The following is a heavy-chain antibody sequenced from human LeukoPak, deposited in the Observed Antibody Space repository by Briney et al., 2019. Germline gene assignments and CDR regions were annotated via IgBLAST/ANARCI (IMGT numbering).Heavy chain of an antibody. Sequence: SVKVSCKASGGTFSSYAISWVRQAPGQGLEWMGGIIPIFGTANYAQKFQGRVTITSDESTSTAYMELSSLRSEDTAVYYCARGSPLQLWTERGWFDPWGQGTLVTVSS. D-gene: IGHD5-18*01. CDR1: GGTFSSYA. CDR2: IIPIFGTA. J-gene: IGHJ5*02. CDR3: ARGSPLQLWTERGWFDP. V-gene: IGHV1-69*01.